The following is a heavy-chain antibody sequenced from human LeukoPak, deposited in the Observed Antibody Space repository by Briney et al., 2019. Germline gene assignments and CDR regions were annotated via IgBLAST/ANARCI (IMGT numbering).Heavy chain of an antibody. D-gene: IGHD6-19*01. CDR1: GGSISSYY. CDR2: IYTSGST. CDR3: ARGRQWLVQY. Sequence: SETLSLTCTVSGGSISSYYWSWIRQPAGKGLEWIGRIYTSGSTNYNPSLKSRGTISVDTSKNQFSLKLSAVTAAGTAVYYCARGRQWLVQYWGQGTLVTVSS. J-gene: IGHJ4*02. V-gene: IGHV4-4*07.